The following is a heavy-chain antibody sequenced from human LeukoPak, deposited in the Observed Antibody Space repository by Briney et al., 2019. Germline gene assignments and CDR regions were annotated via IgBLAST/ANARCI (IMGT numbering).Heavy chain of an antibody. J-gene: IGHJ4*02. CDR2: ISADSGNT. CDR1: GYTFTSYY. Sequence: VASVKVSCKASGYTFTSYYMHWVRQAPGQGLEWIGWISADSGNTNYVQKLQGRVTMTTDTSTSTAYMELRSLRSDDTAVYYCARALYHTFDYWGQGTLVIVSS. V-gene: IGHV1-18*04. CDR3: ARALYHTFDY. D-gene: IGHD2-2*01.